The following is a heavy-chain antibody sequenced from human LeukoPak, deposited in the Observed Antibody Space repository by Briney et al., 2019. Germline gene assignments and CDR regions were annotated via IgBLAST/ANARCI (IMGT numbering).Heavy chain of an antibody. CDR3: ASVKKQLVDY. CDR1: GFTFSSYA. V-gene: IGHV4-38-2*01. D-gene: IGHD6-13*01. CDR2: IYYSGST. Sequence: PGGSLRLSCAASGFTFSSYAMSWVRQAPGKGLEWIGSIYYSGSTYYNPSLKSRVTISVDTSKNQFSLKLSSVTAADTAVYYCASVKKQLVDYWGQGTLVTVSS. J-gene: IGHJ4*02.